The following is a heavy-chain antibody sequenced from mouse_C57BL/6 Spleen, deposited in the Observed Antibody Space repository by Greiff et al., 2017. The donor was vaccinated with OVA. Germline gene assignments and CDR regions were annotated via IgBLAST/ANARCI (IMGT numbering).Heavy chain of an antibody. CDR2: ISSGGDYI. Sequence: DVMLVESGEGLVKPGGSLKLSCAASGFTFSSYAMSWVRQTPEKRLEWVAYISSGGDYIYYADTVKGRFTISRDNARNTLYLQMSSLKSEDTAMYYCTRDPGDYYAMDYWGQGTSVTVSS. V-gene: IGHV5-9-1*02. CDR3: TRDPGDYYAMDY. D-gene: IGHD4-1*01. CDR1: GFTFSSYA. J-gene: IGHJ4*01.